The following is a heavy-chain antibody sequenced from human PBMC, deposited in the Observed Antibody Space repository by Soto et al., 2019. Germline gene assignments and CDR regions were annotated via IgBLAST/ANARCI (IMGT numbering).Heavy chain of an antibody. J-gene: IGHJ6*02. D-gene: IGHD4-17*01. V-gene: IGHV5-51*01. Sequence: GESLKISCKGSGYSFTSYWIGWVRQMPGKGLEWMGIIYPGDSDTRNSPSFQGQVTISADKSISTAYLQWSSLKASDTAMYYCARGEGDYGVYYYYGMDVWGQGTTVTVSS. CDR3: ARGEGDYGVYYYYGMDV. CDR1: GYSFTSYW. CDR2: IYPGDSDT.